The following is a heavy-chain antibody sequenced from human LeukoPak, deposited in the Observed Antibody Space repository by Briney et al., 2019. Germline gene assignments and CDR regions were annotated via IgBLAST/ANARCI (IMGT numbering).Heavy chain of an antibody. V-gene: IGHV5-10-1*01. CDR1: GYSFTSYW. J-gene: IGHJ6*02. CDR2: IDPSDSYT. Sequence: GESLKISCKGSGYSFTSYWISWVRQMPGKGLEWMGRIDPSDSYTNYSPSFQGHVTISADKSISTAYLQWSSLKASDTAMYYCARLAPSPYSSSRTINYYGMDVWGQGTTVTVSS. CDR3: ARLAPSPYSSSRTINYYGMDV. D-gene: IGHD6-13*01.